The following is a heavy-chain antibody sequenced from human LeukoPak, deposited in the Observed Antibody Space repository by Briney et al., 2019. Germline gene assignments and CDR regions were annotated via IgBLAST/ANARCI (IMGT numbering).Heavy chain of an antibody. V-gene: IGHV1-18*01. J-gene: IGHJ4*02. D-gene: IGHD3-10*01. CDR3: ARGYYGSGSYLRREFDY. Sequence: EASVKVSFKASGYTFTIYGISWVRQAPGQGLEWMGWINPYNGNTNYARKLQGRVTMTTDTSTSTAYMELRSLRSDDTAVYYCARGYYGSGSYLRREFDYWGQGTLVTVSS. CDR1: GYTFTIYG. CDR2: INPYNGNT.